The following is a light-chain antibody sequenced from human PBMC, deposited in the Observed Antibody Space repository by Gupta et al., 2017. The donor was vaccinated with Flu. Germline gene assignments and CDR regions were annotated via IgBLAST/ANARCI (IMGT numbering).Light chain of an antibody. Sequence: QSVLTQPPSASGTPGPRVTISCSGRSSNIGSNYVYWYQQLPGTAPKLLNYRNNQRPSGVPDRFSGSKSGTSASLAISGLRSEEEADYYCAAWDDSLSGGVFGGGTKLTVL. CDR3: AAWDDSLSGGV. CDR2: RNN. CDR1: SSNIGSNY. V-gene: IGLV1-47*01. J-gene: IGLJ3*02.